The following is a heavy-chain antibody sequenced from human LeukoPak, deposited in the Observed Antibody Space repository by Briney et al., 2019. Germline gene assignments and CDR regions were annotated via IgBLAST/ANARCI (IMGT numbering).Heavy chain of an antibody. V-gene: IGHV3-74*01. D-gene: IGHD1-7*01. CDR1: GFTFRNYW. CDR2: IKTDGSTT. Sequence: GGSLRLSCAASGFTFRNYWMHWVRQAPGEGLVWVSRIKTDGSTTNYADSVKGRFTISRDSAKNTLYLQLNSLRAEDTAVYYCVSAWGTTDDYWGQGTLVTVSS. J-gene: IGHJ4*02. CDR3: VSAWGTTDDY.